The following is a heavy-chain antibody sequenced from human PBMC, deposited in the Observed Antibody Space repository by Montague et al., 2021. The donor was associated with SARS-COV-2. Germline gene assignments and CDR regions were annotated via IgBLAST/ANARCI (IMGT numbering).Heavy chain of an antibody. CDR1: GGSIRSGSYY. J-gene: IGHJ6*02. V-gene: IGHV4-61*02. Sequence: TLSLTCTVSGGSIRSGSYYWSWIRQPAGKGLEWIGRIYSSGSTDYXPSLKSRVTMSADTSKNQFSLKVSSVTAADTAVYYCARDYGDYSYYYGLDVWGQGTTVTVSS. CDR2: IYSSGST. D-gene: IGHD4-17*01. CDR3: ARDYGDYSYYYGLDV.